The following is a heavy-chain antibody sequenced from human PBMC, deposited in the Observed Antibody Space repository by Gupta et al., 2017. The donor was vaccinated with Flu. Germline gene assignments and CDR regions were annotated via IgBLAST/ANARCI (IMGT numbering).Heavy chain of an antibody. CDR3: AIPVATGYFDY. Sequence: QVQLVQSGAEVKKPGSSVKVSCKASGGTFSSYTISWVRQAPGQGLEWMGRIIPILGIANYAQKFQGRVTITADKSTSTAYMELSSLRSEDTAVYYCAIPVATGYFDYWGQGTLVTVSS. CDR2: IIPILGIA. J-gene: IGHJ4*02. D-gene: IGHD4-17*01. V-gene: IGHV1-69*02. CDR1: GGTFSSYT.